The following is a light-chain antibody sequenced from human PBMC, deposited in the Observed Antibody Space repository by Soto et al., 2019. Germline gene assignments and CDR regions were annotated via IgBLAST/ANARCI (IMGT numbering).Light chain of an antibody. V-gene: IGLV8-61*01. Sequence: QTVVTQEPSFSVSPVGTVTLTCGLTSGSVSTNYFPSWYQQTPGQPPRTLIYSTNTRSSGVPDRFSGSILGNKAALTITGAQADDESDYYCVLYMGSGISIFGGGTKLTVL. J-gene: IGLJ2*01. CDR1: SGSVSTNYF. CDR3: VLYMGSGISI. CDR2: STN.